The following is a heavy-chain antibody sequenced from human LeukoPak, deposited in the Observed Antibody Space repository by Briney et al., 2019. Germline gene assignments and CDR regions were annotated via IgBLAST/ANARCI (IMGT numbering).Heavy chain of an antibody. J-gene: IGHJ4*02. Sequence: GGSLRLSCAASGFTFGSIAMTWVRQAPGKGLEWVSSIRSNGDTTYNADSVKGRFTISRDNSKNTLYLQMNSLRVEDTAIYYCAKSASRYYFDYWGQGTLVSVSP. CDR3: AKSASRYYFDY. V-gene: IGHV3-23*01. CDR1: GFTFGSIA. CDR2: IRSNGDTT.